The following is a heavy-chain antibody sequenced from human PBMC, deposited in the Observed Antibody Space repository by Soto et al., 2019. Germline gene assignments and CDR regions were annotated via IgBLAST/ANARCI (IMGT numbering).Heavy chain of an antibody. V-gene: IGHV1-58*01. CDR2: IVVGSGNT. Sequence: SVKVSFNASGFTFPSSAVQLVRHARGQRLEWIGWIVVGSGNTNSAQKFQERVTFTRDMSTSTVYMEIRSLKFEDTAVYYCAADDMTTFIWGQGTLVTVSS. J-gene: IGHJ4*02. CDR1: GFTFPSSA. D-gene: IGHD1-1*01. CDR3: AADDMTTFI.